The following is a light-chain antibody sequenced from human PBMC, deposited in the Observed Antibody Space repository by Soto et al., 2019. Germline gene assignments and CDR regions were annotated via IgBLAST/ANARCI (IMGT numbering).Light chain of an antibody. V-gene: IGLV2-14*01. Sequence: QSALTQPASVSGSPVQSITISGTGTSSEVGGYNYVSWYHQHPGKAPKLMIYEVSNRPSGVSNRFSGSKSGNTASLTISGLQAEDEADYYCRSYTSSSTYVFGTGTKVTVL. CDR2: EVS. CDR3: RSYTSSSTYV. J-gene: IGLJ1*01. CDR1: SSEVGGYNY.